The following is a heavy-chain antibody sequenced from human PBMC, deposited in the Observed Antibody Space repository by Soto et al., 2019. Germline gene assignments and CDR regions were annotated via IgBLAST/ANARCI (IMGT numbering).Heavy chain of an antibody. J-gene: IGHJ4*02. Sequence: PGESLKISCKASGYSFPNYWIGWVRQMPGKGLEWMGTIYPRDSDIRYSPSFQGQVTISADNSISTAYVRWSSLQASDTAMYYCATLRPLLGAPVPYWGQGVMVTVSS. V-gene: IGHV5-51*01. CDR1: GYSFPNYW. CDR2: IYPRDSDI. D-gene: IGHD1-26*01. CDR3: ATLRPLLGAPVPY.